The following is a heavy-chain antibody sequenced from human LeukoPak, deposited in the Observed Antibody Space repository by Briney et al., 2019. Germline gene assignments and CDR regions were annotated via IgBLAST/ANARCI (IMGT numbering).Heavy chain of an antibody. V-gene: IGHV3-74*01. J-gene: IGHJ4*02. CDR1: GFIFSNYW. CDR2: ISNDGRST. Sequence: GGSLRLSCAASGFIFSNYWMHWVRQGPGKGLVWVSRISNDGRSTTYADSVKGRFTVSRDNARNTMYLQMNSLRAEDTAVYYCARIDTFDYWGQGTLVTVSS. CDR3: ARIDTFDY. D-gene: IGHD3-9*01.